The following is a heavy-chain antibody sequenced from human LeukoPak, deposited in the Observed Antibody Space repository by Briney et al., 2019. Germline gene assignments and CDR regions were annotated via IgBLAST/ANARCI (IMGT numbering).Heavy chain of an antibody. CDR2: IYGGRNNT. J-gene: IGHJ4*02. D-gene: IGHD6-19*01. CDR3: AREFRQTYNSGWSLDY. CDR1: GFTVSNNY. Sequence: GGSLRLSCSVSGFTVSNNYMSWVRQAPGKGLDWVSVIYGGRNNTHYADSVKGRFTISRDNSKNTVYLQMNSLTAEDTAAYYCAREFRQTYNSGWSLDYWGQATLVTVSS. V-gene: IGHV3-53*01.